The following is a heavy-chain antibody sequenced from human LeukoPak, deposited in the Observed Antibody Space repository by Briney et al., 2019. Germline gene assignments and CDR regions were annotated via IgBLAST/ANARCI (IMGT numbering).Heavy chain of an antibody. CDR2: INQNSYTI. D-gene: IGHD2-2*01. J-gene: IGHJ5*02. CDR1: GFSFRVYY. Sequence: GGSLRLSCVASGFSFRVYYMTWIRQAPGKGLESISNINQNSYTIYYADSVKGRFTISRDNAKSSLYLHMSSLRVEDTALYYCARDHEDVVVLATAVMVSYWFDPWGQGTLVIVSS. CDR3: ARDHEDVVVLATAVMVSYWFDP. V-gene: IGHV3-11*01.